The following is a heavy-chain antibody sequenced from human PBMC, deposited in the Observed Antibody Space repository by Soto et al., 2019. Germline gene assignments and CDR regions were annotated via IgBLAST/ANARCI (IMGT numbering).Heavy chain of an antibody. Sequence: QVQLVQSGAEVKKPGSSVKVSCKASGGTFSSYAISWMQQAPEQALEWMGGIIPIFGTANYAQKFQGRVTITADESTSTAYMELSSLRSEDTAVYYCATLLHGGKGVGRDYWGQGTLVTVSS. V-gene: IGHV1-69*12. CDR3: ATLLHGGKGVGRDY. D-gene: IGHD1-26*01. CDR1: GGTFSSYA. CDR2: IIPIFGTA. J-gene: IGHJ4*02.